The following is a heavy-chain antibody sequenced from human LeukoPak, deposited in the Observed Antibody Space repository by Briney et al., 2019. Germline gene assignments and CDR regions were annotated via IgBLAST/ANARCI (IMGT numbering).Heavy chain of an antibody. D-gene: IGHD1-26*01. CDR2: ISGSAHKI. V-gene: IGHV3-23*01. CDR3: AKDPSFSIVGATWARFDY. J-gene: IGHJ4*02. Sequence: GGSLRLSCVASGITFSNYAVSWVRQAPEKGLDWVSVISGSAHKIRYADSVKGRFTISRDNSENIVYLQMNNLRAEDTAVYYCAKDPSFSIVGATWARFDYWGQGTLVTVSS. CDR1: GITFSNYA.